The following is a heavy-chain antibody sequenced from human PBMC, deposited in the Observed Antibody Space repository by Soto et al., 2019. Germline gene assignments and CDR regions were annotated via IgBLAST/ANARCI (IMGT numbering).Heavy chain of an antibody. Sequence: SETLSLTRAVSGGSISSGGYSWSWIRQPPGKGLEWIGYIYHSGSTYYNPSLKSRVTISVDRSKNQFSLKLSSVTAADTAVYYCARGKTVGIYFDYWGQGTLVTVSS. CDR1: GGSISSGGYS. J-gene: IGHJ4*02. V-gene: IGHV4-30-2*01. CDR3: ARGKTVGIYFDY. CDR2: IYHSGST. D-gene: IGHD7-27*01.